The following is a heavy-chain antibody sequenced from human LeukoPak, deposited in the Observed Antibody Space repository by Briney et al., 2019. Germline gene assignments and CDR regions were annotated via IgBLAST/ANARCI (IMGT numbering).Heavy chain of an antibody. V-gene: IGHV4-39*01. Sequence: PSETLSLTWTVSGGSISRSSYYWGWIRQPRGKGLEWIGSIYYPASPYYHPSLKSRVTISVDTSKNQFSLKLSSVTAADTAVYYCARLEAYWGQGTLVSVSS. J-gene: IGHJ4*02. D-gene: IGHD3-3*01. CDR2: IYYPASP. CDR3: ARLEAY. CDR1: GGSISRSSYY.